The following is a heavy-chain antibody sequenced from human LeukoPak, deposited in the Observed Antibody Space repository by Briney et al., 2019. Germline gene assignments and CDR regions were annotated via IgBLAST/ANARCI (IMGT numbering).Heavy chain of an antibody. Sequence: GESLKISCKGSGYSFTSYWIGWVRQMPGKGLEWMGIIYPGDSDTRYSPSFQGQVTISADKSIITAYLQWSSLKASDTAMYYCATYPLDKSTVVPAAIEGAWTDYWGQGTLVTVSS. CDR3: ATYPLDKSTVVPAAIEGAWTDY. CDR2: IYPGDSDT. CDR1: GYSFTSYW. V-gene: IGHV5-51*01. D-gene: IGHD2-2*02. J-gene: IGHJ4*02.